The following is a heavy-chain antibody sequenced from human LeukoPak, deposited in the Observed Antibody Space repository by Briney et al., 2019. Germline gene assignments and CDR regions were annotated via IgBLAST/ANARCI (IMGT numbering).Heavy chain of an antibody. J-gene: IGHJ3*02. Sequence: ASVKVSCKASGYTFTSYGISWVRQAPGQGLEWMGWINAYNANTNYAQKLQGRVTMTTDTSTSTAYMELRSLRSDDTAVYYCARSYSLADAFDIWGQGTMVTVSS. CDR3: ARSYSLADAFDI. V-gene: IGHV1-18*01. CDR2: INAYNANT. CDR1: GYTFTSYG. D-gene: IGHD1-26*01.